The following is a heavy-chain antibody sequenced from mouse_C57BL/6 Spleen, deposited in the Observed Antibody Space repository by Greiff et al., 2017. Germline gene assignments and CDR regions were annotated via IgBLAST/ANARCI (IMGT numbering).Heavy chain of an antibody. J-gene: IGHJ1*03. CDR1: GYTFTSYW. Sequence: QVQLQQPGAELVKPGASVKLSCKASGYTFTSYWMHWVKQRPGRGLEWIGRIDPNSGGTKYNEKFKSKATLTVDKPSSTAYMQLSSLAYEDSAVYCCASGEGDYDWYFDVWGTGTTVTVSS. CDR3: ASGEGDYDWYFDV. V-gene: IGHV1-72*01. D-gene: IGHD2-4*01. CDR2: IDPNSGGT.